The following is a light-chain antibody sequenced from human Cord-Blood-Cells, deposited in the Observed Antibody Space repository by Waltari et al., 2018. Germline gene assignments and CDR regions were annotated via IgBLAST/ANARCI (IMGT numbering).Light chain of an antibody. CDR2: EVS. CDR1: SSDDGRYNL. V-gene: IGLV2-23*02. Sequence: QSALTQPASVSGSPGQSITISCTGTSSDDGRYNLVSWYQQHPGKATKLMIYEVSKRPSGVSNRFSGSKSGNTASLTISGLQAEDEADYYCCSYAGSSTFVCGGGTKLTVL. CDR3: CSYAGSSTFV. J-gene: IGLJ2*01.